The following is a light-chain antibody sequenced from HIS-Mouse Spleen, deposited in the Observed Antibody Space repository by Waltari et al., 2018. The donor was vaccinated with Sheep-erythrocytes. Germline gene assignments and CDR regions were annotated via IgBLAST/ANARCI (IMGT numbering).Light chain of an antibody. V-gene: IGLV2-11*01. J-gene: IGLJ1*01. Sequence: QSALTPPRSVSGSPGQSVTISRPGTSRDVGGYNYVSWYQQHPGKAPKLMIYDVSKRPSGVPDRFSGSKSGNTASLTISGLQAEDEADYYCCSYAGSYNHVFATGTKVTVL. CDR1: SRDVGGYNY. CDR3: CSYAGSYNHV. CDR2: DVS.